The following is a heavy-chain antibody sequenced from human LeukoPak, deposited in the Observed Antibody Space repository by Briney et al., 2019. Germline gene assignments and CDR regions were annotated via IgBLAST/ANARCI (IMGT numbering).Heavy chain of an antibody. Sequence: GWSVRLSCAASGFTFRTYAMSWVRQAAGTGLEWVSTISNTCGTTYYAESVKGRFTFSRDNFSNRLYLRMNSLRADDTAVYYCTKRLADGAGNYYPQHVQHWGQGTLVTVSS. CDR2: ISNTCGTT. V-gene: IGHV3-23*01. CDR1: GFTFRTYA. D-gene: IGHD3-22*01. CDR3: TKRLADGAGNYYPQHVQH. J-gene: IGHJ1*01.